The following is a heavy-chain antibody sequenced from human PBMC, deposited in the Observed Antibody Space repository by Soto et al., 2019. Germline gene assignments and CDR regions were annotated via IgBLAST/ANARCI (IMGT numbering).Heavy chain of an antibody. D-gene: IGHD6-19*01. CDR3: TRSRGWYTFDY. Sequence: EVQLLESGGGLVQPGGSPRLSCAASGFTISNYAMGWVRQAPGKGLEWVSSLSGSGDNTYYADSVKGRVTISRDNSRDNSKNTLYLQMNSLRAEDTAVYYCTRSRGWYTFDYWGQGTLVTVSS. V-gene: IGHV3-23*01. CDR2: LSGSGDNT. CDR1: GFTISNYA. J-gene: IGHJ4*02.